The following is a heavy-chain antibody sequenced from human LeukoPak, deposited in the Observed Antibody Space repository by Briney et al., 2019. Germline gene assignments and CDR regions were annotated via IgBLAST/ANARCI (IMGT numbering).Heavy chain of an antibody. CDR3: ARDAGYSSGWYFDDY. V-gene: IGHV1-69*13. CDR1: GGTLSIYA. J-gene: IGHJ4*02. CDR2: IIPIFGTA. Sequence: ASVKVSCKASGGTLSIYAISWVRQAPGQGLEWMGGIIPIFGTANYAQKFQGRVTITADESTSTAYMELSSLRSEDTAVYYCARDAGYSSGWYFDDYWGQGTLVTVSS. D-gene: IGHD6-19*01.